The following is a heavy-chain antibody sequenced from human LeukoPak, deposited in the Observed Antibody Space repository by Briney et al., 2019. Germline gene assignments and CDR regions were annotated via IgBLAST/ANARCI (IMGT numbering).Heavy chain of an antibody. CDR3: ARGSGSYYGPLDY. Sequence: GGSLRLSCAASGVSFSRYSMNWVRQAPREGLEWVSSISISSSYIYYADSVKSRFTISRDNGKNSQYLQLNSLRAEDTAVYYCARGSGSYYGPLDYWGEGTLVTVSS. J-gene: IGHJ4*02. V-gene: IGHV3-21*01. CDR2: ISISSSYI. D-gene: IGHD3-10*01. CDR1: GVSFSRYS.